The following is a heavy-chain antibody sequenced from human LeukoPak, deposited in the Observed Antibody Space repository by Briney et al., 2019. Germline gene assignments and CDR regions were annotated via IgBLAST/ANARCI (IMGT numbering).Heavy chain of an antibody. J-gene: IGHJ5*02. D-gene: IGHD2-21*02. Sequence: GESLKISCKASGYSFTSYWIGWVRQTPGKGLEWMGIIYPGDSDTRYSPSFQGQVTISADKSISTAYLQWSGLKASDTAMYYCARRAYCGGDCYSGPSWFDPWGQGTLVTVSS. CDR2: IYPGDSDT. CDR3: ARRAYCGGDCYSGPSWFDP. CDR1: GYSFTSYW. V-gene: IGHV5-51*01.